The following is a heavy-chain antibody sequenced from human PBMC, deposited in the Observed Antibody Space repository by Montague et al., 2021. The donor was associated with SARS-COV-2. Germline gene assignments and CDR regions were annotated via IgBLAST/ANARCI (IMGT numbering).Heavy chain of an antibody. D-gene: IGHD4-17*01. Sequence: TLSLTCTVSGGSIRSGSYYWSWIRQPAGKGLEWIGRIYSSGSTNYNPSLKSRVTMSVDTSKNQFSLKVSSVTAADTAVYYRARDYGDYCYYYGLDVWGQGTTVTVSS. J-gene: IGHJ6*02. CDR2: IYSSGST. CDR1: GGSIRSGSYY. V-gene: IGHV4-61*02. CDR3: ARDYGDYCYYYGLDV.